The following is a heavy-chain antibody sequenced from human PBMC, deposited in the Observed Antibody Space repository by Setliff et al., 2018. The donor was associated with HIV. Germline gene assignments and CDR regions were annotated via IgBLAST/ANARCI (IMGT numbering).Heavy chain of an antibody. D-gene: IGHD3-22*01. J-gene: IGHJ4*02. CDR2: IKTEAEGYAT. V-gene: IGHV3-73*01. Sequence: GSLRLSCGASGFTFSGSPMHWVRQAPGKGLEWVGRIKTEAEGYATAYAASVKGRFTISRDDSKNTAYLQMNSLKTEDTAIYYCTRPQYIYDNSDSDNWGQGALVTVSS. CDR1: GFTFSGSP. CDR3: TRPQYIYDNSDSDN.